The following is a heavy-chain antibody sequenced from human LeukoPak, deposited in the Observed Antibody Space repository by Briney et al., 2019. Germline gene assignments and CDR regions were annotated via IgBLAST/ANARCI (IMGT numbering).Heavy chain of an antibody. D-gene: IGHD6-13*01. CDR3: ARDGIIAAAGNYFDY. CDR1: GFSLSNYW. Sequence: PGGSLRLSCAASGFSLSNYWMNWVRQAPGKGLEWVAVIWYGGSNKYYADSVKGRFTISRDNSKNTLYLQMNSLRAEDTAVYYCARDGIIAAAGNYFDYWGQGTLVTVSS. CDR2: IWYGGSNK. V-gene: IGHV3-33*08. J-gene: IGHJ4*02.